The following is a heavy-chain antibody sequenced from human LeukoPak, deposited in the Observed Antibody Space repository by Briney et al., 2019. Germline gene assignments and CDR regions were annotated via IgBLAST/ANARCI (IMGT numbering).Heavy chain of an antibody. CDR1: GYTFTSYG. V-gene: IGHV1-18*01. D-gene: IGHD3-10*02. CDR3: ARDVRSTDAFDI. Sequence: ASVKVSCKASGYTFTSYGISWVRQAPGQGLEWMGWISAYNGNTNYAQKLQGRVTMTTDTSTSTAYMELRSLRSDDTAMYYCARDVRSTDAFDIWGQGTEVTVSS. J-gene: IGHJ3*02. CDR2: ISAYNGNT.